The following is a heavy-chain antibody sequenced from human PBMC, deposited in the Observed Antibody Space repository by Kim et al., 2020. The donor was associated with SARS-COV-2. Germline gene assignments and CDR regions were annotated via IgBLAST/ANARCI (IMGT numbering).Heavy chain of an antibody. CDR1: GYTLTELS. Sequence: ASVKVSCKVSGYTLTELSMHWVRQAPGKGLEWMGGFDPEDGETIYAQKFQGRVTMTEDTSTDTAYMELSSLRSEDTAVYYCATGTPLKHIVVVPAAMLYYYGMDVWGQGTTVTVSS. CDR2: FDPEDGET. V-gene: IGHV1-24*01. D-gene: IGHD2-2*01. J-gene: IGHJ6*02. CDR3: ATGTPLKHIVVVPAAMLYYYGMDV.